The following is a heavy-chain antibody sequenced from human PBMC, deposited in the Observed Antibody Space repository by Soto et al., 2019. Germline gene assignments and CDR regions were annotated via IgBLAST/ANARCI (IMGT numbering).Heavy chain of an antibody. CDR2: TNQDGTAK. J-gene: IGHJ4*02. Sequence: DEQLVESGGGLVQPGGSLRLSCAVSGFTFRRDWMNWVRQAPGKGLEWVAHTNQDGTAKYYVDSVKGRFTISRDNAKNSLYVQMNSVRVEDTAVYYCSGGVVDAVWGQGTLVTVSS. D-gene: IGHD2-15*01. V-gene: IGHV3-7*04. CDR1: GFTFRRDW. CDR3: SGGVVDAV.